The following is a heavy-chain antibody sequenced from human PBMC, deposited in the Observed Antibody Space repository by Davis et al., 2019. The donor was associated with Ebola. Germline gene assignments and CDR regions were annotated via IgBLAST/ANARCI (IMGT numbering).Heavy chain of an antibody. Sequence: GESLKISCAASGFTFSNAWMSWVRQAPGKGLEWVGRIKSKTDGGTTDYAAPVKGRFTISRDDSKNTLYLQMNSLKTEDTAVYYCTTAEASGSYYPLLGYWGQGTLVTVSS. CDR2: IKSKTDGGTT. CDR1: GFTFSNAW. CDR3: TTAEASGSYYPLLGY. J-gene: IGHJ4*02. D-gene: IGHD1-26*01. V-gene: IGHV3-15*01.